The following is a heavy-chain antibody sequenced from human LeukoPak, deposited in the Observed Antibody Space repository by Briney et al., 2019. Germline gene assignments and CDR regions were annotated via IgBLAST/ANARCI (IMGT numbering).Heavy chain of an antibody. J-gene: IGHJ4*02. Sequence: PGGSLRLSCAASGFTFSTYNMNWVRQAPEKGLEWVSSISTSSDYIYYADSVKGRFTISRDNAKNSLFLQMNSLRAEDTAVYYCARTTYCSGGTCYWYFDYWGQGTLVTVSS. CDR1: GFTFSTYN. D-gene: IGHD2-15*01. V-gene: IGHV3-21*03. CDR3: ARTTYCSGGTCYWYFDY. CDR2: ISTSSDYI.